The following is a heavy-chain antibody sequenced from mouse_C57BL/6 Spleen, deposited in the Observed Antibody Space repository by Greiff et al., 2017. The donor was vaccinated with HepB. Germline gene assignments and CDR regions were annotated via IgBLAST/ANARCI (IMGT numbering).Heavy chain of an antibody. CDR1: GYTFTDYY. V-gene: IGHV1-77*01. CDR2: IGPGSGST. J-gene: IGHJ2*01. CDR3: ARRGFTTVVAEDFDY. D-gene: IGHD1-1*01. Sequence: VQLQQSGAELVKPGASVKISCKASGYTFTDYYINWVKQRPGQGLEWIGKIGPGSGSTYYNEKFKGQGTLTADKSSSTAYMQLSSLTSEDSAVYFCARRGFTTVVAEDFDYWGQGTTLTVSS.